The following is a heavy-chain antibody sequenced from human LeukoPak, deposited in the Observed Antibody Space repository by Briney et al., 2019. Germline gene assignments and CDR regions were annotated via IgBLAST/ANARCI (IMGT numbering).Heavy chain of an antibody. CDR3: ARLGGDVDY. CDR2: TYYRSKWYN. V-gene: IGHV6-1*01. J-gene: IGHJ4*02. Sequence: SQTLSLTCAISGDSVSSKSVAWNWIRQSPSRGPEWLGRTYYRSKWYNEYAVSVKSRITINPDTSKNQFLLQLNSVTPEDTAVYYCARLGGDVDYWGQGTLVTVSS. D-gene: IGHD2-21*02. CDR1: GDSVSSKSVA.